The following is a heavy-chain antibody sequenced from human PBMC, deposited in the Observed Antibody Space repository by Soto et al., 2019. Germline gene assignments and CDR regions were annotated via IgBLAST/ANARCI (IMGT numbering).Heavy chain of an antibody. CDR2: ISAYNGDT. D-gene: IGHD3-3*01. J-gene: IGHJ6*02. V-gene: IGHV1-18*01. Sequence: ASVKVSCKASGYTFTNYAITWVRQAPGQGLEWMGRISAYNGDTNHAQKLQDRVTMTTDTSTSTALMELRSLRSDDTAVYYCARDRPLDNDFWSDYFGMDVWGQGTTVTVSS. CDR3: ARDRPLDNDFWSDYFGMDV. CDR1: GYTFTNYA.